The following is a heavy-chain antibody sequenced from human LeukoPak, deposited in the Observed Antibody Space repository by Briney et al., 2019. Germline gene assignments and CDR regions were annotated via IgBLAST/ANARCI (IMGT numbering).Heavy chain of an antibody. CDR2: INKDGSEE. CDR1: GFTLNSYL. Sequence: PGGSLRLSCAASGFTLNSYLMSWVRQAPGRGLEWVAHINKDGSEENYLDSVKGRFTVSRDNAKNSLYLQMNSLRGEDTAVYYCARSNPNRNALDLWGQGTMVTISS. D-gene: IGHD1-14*01. J-gene: IGHJ3*01. V-gene: IGHV3-7*01. CDR3: ARSNPNRNALDL.